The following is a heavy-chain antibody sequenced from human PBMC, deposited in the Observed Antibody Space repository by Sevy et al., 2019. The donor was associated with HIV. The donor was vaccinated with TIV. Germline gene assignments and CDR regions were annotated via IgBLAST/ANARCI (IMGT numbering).Heavy chain of an antibody. J-gene: IGHJ6*02. Sequence: ASVKVSCKATEYTFSDYDIHWVRQAPGQGLEWMGWINPKRGGANYAQSFQGRVTMTRDTSLNTIYMQLTSLRGDDTAVYYCAREEIGYGMDVWGQGTAVTVSS. CDR2: INPKRGGA. V-gene: IGHV1-2*02. CDR1: EYTFSDYD. CDR3: AREEIGYGMDV.